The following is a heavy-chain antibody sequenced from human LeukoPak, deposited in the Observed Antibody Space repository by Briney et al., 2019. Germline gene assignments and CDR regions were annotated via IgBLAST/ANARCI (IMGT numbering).Heavy chain of an antibody. CDR2: INHSGST. Sequence: GSLRLSCAVYGGSFSGYYWSWIRQPPGKGLEWIGEINHSGSTNYNPSLKSRVTISVDTSKNQFSLKLSSVTAADTAVYYCARGDSSGYYCYWGQGTLVTVSS. D-gene: IGHD3-22*01. CDR1: GGSFSGYY. J-gene: IGHJ4*02. V-gene: IGHV4-34*01. CDR3: ARGDSSGYYCY.